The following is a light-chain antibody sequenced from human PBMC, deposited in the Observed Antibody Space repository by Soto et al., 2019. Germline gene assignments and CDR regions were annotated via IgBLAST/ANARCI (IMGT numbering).Light chain of an antibody. CDR1: QSVSSY. J-gene: IGKJ4*01. V-gene: IGKV3-11*01. Sequence: IVLTHSPATLCFSPGEIATLSFRASQSVSSYLAWYQQKPGQAPRLLIYDASNRATGIPARFSGSGSGTDFTLTISSLEPEDFAVYYCQQRSNWPPTFGGGTKVDIK. CDR3: QQRSNWPPT. CDR2: DAS.